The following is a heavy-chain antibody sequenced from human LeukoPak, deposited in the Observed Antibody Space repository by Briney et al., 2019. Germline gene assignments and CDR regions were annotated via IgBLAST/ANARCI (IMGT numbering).Heavy chain of an antibody. D-gene: IGHD5-12*01. CDR1: GFSFRDFW. J-gene: IGHJ4*02. CDR3: ARFGYSGWNLEY. V-gene: IGHV3-7*01. Sequence: GGSLRLSCAASGFSFRDFWMTWVRQAPGKGLEWVANINQGGSVKYYVDSVKGRFTISRDDAESSLYVQMNSLRDEDTAVYYCARFGYSGWNLEYWGQGTLVTVSS. CDR2: INQGGSVK.